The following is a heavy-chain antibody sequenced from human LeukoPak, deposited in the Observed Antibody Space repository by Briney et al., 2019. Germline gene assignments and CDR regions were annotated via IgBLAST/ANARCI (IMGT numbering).Heavy chain of an antibody. CDR1: GFTFSSYA. J-gene: IGHJ4*02. D-gene: IGHD4-17*01. CDR2: ISGSGGST. V-gene: IGHV3-23*01. Sequence: PGGSLRLSCAASGFTFSSYAMSWVRQAPGKGLEWVSAISGSGGSTYYADSVKGRFTISRDNSKNTLYLQMNSLRAEDTAVYYCARDLGWGDYGEDWGQGTPVTVSS. CDR3: ARDLGWGDYGED.